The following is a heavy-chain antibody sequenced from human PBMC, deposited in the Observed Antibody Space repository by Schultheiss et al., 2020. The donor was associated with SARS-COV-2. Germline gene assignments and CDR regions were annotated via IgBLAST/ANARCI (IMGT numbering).Heavy chain of an antibody. CDR2: ISSSSSYI. Sequence: GGSLRLSCAASGFNFGDYAMHWVRQAPGKGLEWVSSISSSSSYIYYADSVKGRFTISRDNAKNSLYLQMNSLRAEDTAVYYCAGDPADIVVVPAAIADYWGQGTLVTVSS. D-gene: IGHD2-2*01. J-gene: IGHJ4*02. CDR1: GFNFGDYA. V-gene: IGHV3-21*01. CDR3: AGDPADIVVVPAAIADY.